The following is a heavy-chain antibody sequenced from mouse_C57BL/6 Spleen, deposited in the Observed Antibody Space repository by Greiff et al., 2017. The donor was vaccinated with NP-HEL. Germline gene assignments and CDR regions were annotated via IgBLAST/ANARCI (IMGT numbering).Heavy chain of an antibody. CDR1: GFTFSDYY. D-gene: IGHD1-1*01. V-gene: IGHV5-16*01. CDR3: ARDYYGSRGGFFDY. Sequence: EVQLVESEGGLVQPGRSMKLSCTASGFTFSDYYMAWVRQVPEKGLEWVANINYDGSSTYYLDSLKSRFIISRDNAKNILYLQMSSLKSEDTATYYCARDYYGSRGGFFDYWGQGTTLTVSS. CDR2: INYDGSST. J-gene: IGHJ2*01.